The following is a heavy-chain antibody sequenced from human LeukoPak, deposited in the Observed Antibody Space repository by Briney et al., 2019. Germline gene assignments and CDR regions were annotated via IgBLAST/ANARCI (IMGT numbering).Heavy chain of an antibody. CDR1: GYTFTNYG. Sequence: ASVKVSCKASGYTFTNYGISWVRQAPGQGLEWMGWISAYNGNTNYAQKFQGRVTMTTGTSTSTAYMELRSLRSDDTAVYYCARSIYCSGGSCYGEFDYWGQGTLVTVSS. V-gene: IGHV1-18*01. CDR2: ISAYNGNT. D-gene: IGHD2-15*01. J-gene: IGHJ4*02. CDR3: ARSIYCSGGSCYGEFDY.